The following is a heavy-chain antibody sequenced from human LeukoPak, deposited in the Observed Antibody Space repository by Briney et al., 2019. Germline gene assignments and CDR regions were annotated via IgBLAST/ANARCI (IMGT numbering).Heavy chain of an antibody. CDR3: AFDSSGSSYYGMDV. CDR1: GGSISSYY. V-gene: IGHV4-59*01. Sequence: SETLSLTCTVSGGSISSYYWSWIRQPPGKGLEWIGYIYYSGSTNYNPSLMRRVTISVDTSKNQFSLKLSSVTAADTAVYYCAFDSSGSSYYGMDVWGQGTTVTVSS. D-gene: IGHD6-19*01. CDR2: IYYSGST. J-gene: IGHJ6*02.